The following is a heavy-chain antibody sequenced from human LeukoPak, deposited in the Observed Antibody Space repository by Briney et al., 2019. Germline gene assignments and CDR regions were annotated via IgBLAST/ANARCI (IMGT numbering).Heavy chain of an antibody. CDR3: ASLTTGTTSSYYFDY. V-gene: IGHV4-59*01. CDR2: IYYSGST. D-gene: IGHD1-1*01. J-gene: IGHJ4*02. CDR1: GGSISSYC. Sequence: SETLSLTCTVSGGSISSYCWSWIRQPPGKGLEWIGYIYYSGSTNYNPSLKSRVTMSVDTSKNQFSLKLSSVTAADTAVYYCASLTTGTTSSYYFDYWGQGTLVTVSS.